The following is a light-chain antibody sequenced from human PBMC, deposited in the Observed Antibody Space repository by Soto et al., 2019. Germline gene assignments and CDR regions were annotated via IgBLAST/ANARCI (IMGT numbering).Light chain of an antibody. CDR3: SSYKSSSTLPDV. CDR2: DVN. V-gene: IGLV2-14*01. CDR1: SSDVGGYNL. Sequence: QSALTQPASVSGSPGQSITISCTGTSSDVGGYNLVSWYQQYPDKAPKLMIFDVNTRPSGVSNRFSGSKSGNTASLTISGLQAEDEADYYCSSYKSSSTLPDVFGTGTKVTVL. J-gene: IGLJ1*01.